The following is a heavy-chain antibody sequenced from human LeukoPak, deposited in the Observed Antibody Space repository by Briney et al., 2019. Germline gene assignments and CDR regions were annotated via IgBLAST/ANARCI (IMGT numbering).Heavy chain of an antibody. J-gene: IGHJ4*02. CDR2: ISSGGTTI. D-gene: IGHD1-1*01. CDR1: GFTFSSSE. Sequence: PGGSLRLSXAASGFTFSSSEMNWVRQAPGKGPEWVSYISSGGTTIYYADSVKGRFTISRDNAKNSLYLQMNSLRAEDTAVYYCARNEPYWGQGTLVTVSS. V-gene: IGHV3-48*03. CDR3: ARNEPY.